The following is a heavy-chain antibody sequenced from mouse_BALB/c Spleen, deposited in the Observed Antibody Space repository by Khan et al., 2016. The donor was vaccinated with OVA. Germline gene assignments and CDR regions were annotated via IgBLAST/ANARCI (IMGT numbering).Heavy chain of an antibody. CDR2: INPSSDYT. CDR3: ARIYYDYDGYYAVDF. D-gene: IGHD2-4*01. Sequence: QVQLKESGAELARPGASVKMSCKASGYTFTSFTMHWVKQRPGQGLEWIGYINPSSDYTNYNQKFKDKATLTADKSSSTAYMQLSSLTSEDSAVYYCARIYYDYDGYYAVDFWGQGTSVTVSS. CDR1: GYTFTSFT. V-gene: IGHV1-4*01. J-gene: IGHJ4*01.